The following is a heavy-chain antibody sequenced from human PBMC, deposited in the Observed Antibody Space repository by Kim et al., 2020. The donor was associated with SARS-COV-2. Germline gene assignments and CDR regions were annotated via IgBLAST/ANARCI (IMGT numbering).Heavy chain of an antibody. J-gene: IGHJ4*02. V-gene: IGHV3-11*06. Sequence: SVKGRFTISRDNAKNSLFLQMNRLRADDTAVYYCARAGHYDSNGYLRDFDYWGQGTLVTVSS. CDR3: ARAGHYDSNGYLRDFDY. D-gene: IGHD3-22*01.